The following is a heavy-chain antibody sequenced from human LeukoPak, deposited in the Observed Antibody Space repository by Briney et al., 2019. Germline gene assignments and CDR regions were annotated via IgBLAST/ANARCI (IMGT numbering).Heavy chain of an antibody. Sequence: GGSLRLSCTAPGFIFNNYFLTWVRQAPGKGLEWVANINQHGNEKYYVDSVKGRFTISRDNAKNSLYLEMNSLRVEDTAVYYCARVAWYYMDVWVKGTTVTVSS. CDR2: INQHGNEK. J-gene: IGHJ6*03. V-gene: IGHV3-7*01. CDR3: ARVAWYYMDV. CDR1: GFIFNNYF.